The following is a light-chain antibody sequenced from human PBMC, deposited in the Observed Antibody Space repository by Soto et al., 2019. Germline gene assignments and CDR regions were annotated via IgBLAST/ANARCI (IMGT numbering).Light chain of an antibody. Sequence: QSALTQPASVSGSHGQSITISCTGTGSNVGGYNFVSWFQHHPGKAPKLIIFDVSSRPSGVSDRFSGSKSGTASLTISGLQAEDEADYYCSPYTTSSTYLFGGGTKLTVL. CDR2: DVS. CDR1: GSNVGGYNF. CDR3: SPYTTSSTYL. V-gene: IGLV2-14*03. J-gene: IGLJ2*01.